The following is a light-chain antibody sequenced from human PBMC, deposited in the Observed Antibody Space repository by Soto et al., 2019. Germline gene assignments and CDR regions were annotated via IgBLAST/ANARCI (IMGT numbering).Light chain of an antibody. CDR2: VAS. CDR1: EGLSTY. V-gene: IGKV3-15*01. J-gene: IGKJ2*01. CDR3: QSYNDWPFT. Sequence: EIVMTQSPATLSVSPGERVTLSCRASEGLSTYLAWYQQKPGQAPRLLIYVASTKATGIPVRFSGSGSATDFTLTISSLQSEDFAVYYCQSYNDWPFTFGQGTKLEI.